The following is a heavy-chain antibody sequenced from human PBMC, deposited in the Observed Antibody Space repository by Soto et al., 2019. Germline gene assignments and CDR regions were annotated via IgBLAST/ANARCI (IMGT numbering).Heavy chain of an antibody. J-gene: IGHJ6*03. CDR3: AICVAILPRIGHSYYLDV. V-gene: IGHV1-46*03. Sequence: ASVKVSCKASGYTFTSYYVHWVRQAPGQGLEWMGRINPGGGSTTYAQMLQGRAAMTRDTSTSTVYMELSSLRSEDTAVYFCAICVAILPRIGHSYYLDVWGKGTTLTVSS. D-gene: IGHD2-21*01. CDR1: GYTFTSYY. CDR2: INPGGGST.